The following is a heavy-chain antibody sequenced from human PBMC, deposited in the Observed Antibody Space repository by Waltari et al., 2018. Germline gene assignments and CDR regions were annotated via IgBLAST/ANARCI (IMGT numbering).Heavy chain of an antibody. CDR2: ISSSDSTI. V-gene: IGHV3-48*04. Sequence: EVQLVESGGGLVQPGGSLRLSCAASGFTFSSYSMNWVRQAPGKGMGWCASISSSDSTIYYADSLKGRFTISRDNAKNSLYLQMNSLRAEDTAVYYCARVEYYYYYMDVWGKGTTVTISS. J-gene: IGHJ6*03. D-gene: IGHD1-1*01. CDR1: GFTFSSYS. CDR3: ARVEYYYYYMDV.